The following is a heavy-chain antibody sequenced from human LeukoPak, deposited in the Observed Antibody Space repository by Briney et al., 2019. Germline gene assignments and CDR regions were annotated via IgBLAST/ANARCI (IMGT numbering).Heavy chain of an antibody. CDR1: GDSISLSFYY. V-gene: IGHV4-39*07. Sequence: SETLSLTCSVSGDSISLSFYYWGWIREPPGKALEWIGSVYYSGTTSYNPSLKSRVTISVDMSKNHFSLRLRSVTAADTAMYYCARGTLYRGWSYYLDFWGQGSQVTVSS. CDR3: ARGTLYRGWSYYLDF. CDR2: VYYSGTT. J-gene: IGHJ4*02. D-gene: IGHD6-19*01.